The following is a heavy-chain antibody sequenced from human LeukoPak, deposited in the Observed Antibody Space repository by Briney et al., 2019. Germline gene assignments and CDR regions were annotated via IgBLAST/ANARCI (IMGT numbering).Heavy chain of an antibody. V-gene: IGHV4-59*01. Sequence: SETLSLTCTVSGGSISSYYWSWIRQPPGKGLEWIGYIYYSGSTNYNPSLKSRVTISVDASKNQFSLKLSSVTAADTAVYYCAREESSGWFDYWGQGTLVTVSS. CDR3: AREESSGWFDY. J-gene: IGHJ4*02. D-gene: IGHD6-19*01. CDR2: IYYSGST. CDR1: GGSISSYY.